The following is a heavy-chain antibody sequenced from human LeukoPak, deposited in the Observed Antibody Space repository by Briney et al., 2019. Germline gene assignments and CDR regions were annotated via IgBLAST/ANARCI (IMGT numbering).Heavy chain of an antibody. J-gene: IGHJ4*02. CDR1: GYTFTGYY. CDR2: INPNSGGT. D-gene: IGHD3-3*01. V-gene: IGHV1-2*02. CDR3: ARAHDFWSGYSLFDIDY. Sequence: GASVKVSCKASGYTFTGYYMHWVRQAPGQGLEWMGWINPNSGGTNYAQKFQGRVTMTRDTSISTAYMELSRLRSDDTAVYYCARAHDFWSGYSLFDIDYWGQGTLVTVSS.